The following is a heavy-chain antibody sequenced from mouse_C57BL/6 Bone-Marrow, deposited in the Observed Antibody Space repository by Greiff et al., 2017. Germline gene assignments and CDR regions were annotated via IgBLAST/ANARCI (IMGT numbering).Heavy chain of an antibody. CDR3: TLLLEDY. D-gene: IGHD1-1*01. Sequence: EVQLQQSGAELVRPGASVKLSCTASGFNIKDDYMHWVKQRPEQGLEGIGWIDPENGDTEYASKFQGKATITADTSSNTAYLQLSSLTSEDTAVYYCTLLLEDYWCQGTSVTVSS. J-gene: IGHJ4*01. V-gene: IGHV14-4*01. CDR2: IDPENGDT. CDR1: GFNIKDDY.